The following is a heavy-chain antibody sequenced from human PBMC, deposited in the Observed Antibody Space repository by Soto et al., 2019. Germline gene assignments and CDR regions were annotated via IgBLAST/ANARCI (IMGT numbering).Heavy chain of an antibody. CDR2: ISYSGAT. V-gene: IGHV4-59*08. Sequence: SETLSLTCTVSGASISGYHWSWIRQSPGKGLECLGYISYSGATNYNPSLKSRGTMSIDTSKNHFSLQLNSVTAADTAVYYCARGFAIDWYTYYFAYPAQGPLVTVS. CDR3: ARGFAIDWYTYYFAY. D-gene: IGHD3-9*01. J-gene: IGHJ4*02. CDR1: GASISGYH.